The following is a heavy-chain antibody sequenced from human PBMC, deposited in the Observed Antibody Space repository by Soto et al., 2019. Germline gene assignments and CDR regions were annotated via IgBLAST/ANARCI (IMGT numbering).Heavy chain of an antibody. CDR2: IKNDGTSI. J-gene: IGHJ6*03. D-gene: IGHD6-6*01. CDR3: ARARTFIISSSLRGPFKRHPPYYYYMDV. Sequence: GGSLRLSCAASGSTFSSYWMHWVRQAPGKGLVWVSGIKNDGTSIIYADSVKGRFTISRDNANNTLYLQMNSLRAGDTAVYYCARARTFIISSSLRGPFKRHPPYYYYMDVWGKGTTVTVSS. V-gene: IGHV3-74*01. CDR1: GSTFSSYW.